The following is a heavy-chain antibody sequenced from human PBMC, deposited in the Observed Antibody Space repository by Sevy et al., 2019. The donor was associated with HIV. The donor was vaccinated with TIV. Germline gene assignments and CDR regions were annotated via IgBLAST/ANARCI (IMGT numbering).Heavy chain of an antibody. Sequence: RGFLRLSCVGSGFTFREYSMNWVRQAPGKGLEWVSYISGSSTTIEHADSVKGRFSISRDNADNSVFLQMNRLRVEDTAVYYCARSLAAAENWFDPWGQGTLVPVSS. CDR2: ISGSSTTI. V-gene: IGHV3-48*01. CDR1: GFTFREYS. D-gene: IGHD6-13*01. CDR3: ARSLAAAENWFDP. J-gene: IGHJ5*02.